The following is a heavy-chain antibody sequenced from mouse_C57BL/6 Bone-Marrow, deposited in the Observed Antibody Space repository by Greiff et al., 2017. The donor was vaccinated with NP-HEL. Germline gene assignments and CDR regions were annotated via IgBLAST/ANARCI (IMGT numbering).Heavy chain of an antibody. J-gene: IGHJ2*01. CDR1: GYAFSSSW. V-gene: IGHV1-82*01. D-gene: IGHD1-1*01. CDR2: IYPGDGDT. CDR3: ARGGGSRRNYFDY. Sequence: VKLQESGPELVKPGASVKISCKASGYAFSSSWMNWVKQRPGKGLEWIGRIYPGDGDTNYNGKFKGKATLTADKSSSTAYMQLSSLTSEDSAVYFCARGGGSRRNYFDYWGQGTTLTVSS.